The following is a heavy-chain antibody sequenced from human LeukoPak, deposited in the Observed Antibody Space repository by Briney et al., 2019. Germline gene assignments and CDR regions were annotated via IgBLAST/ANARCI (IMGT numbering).Heavy chain of an antibody. CDR1: VFTFSDHA. J-gene: IGHJ6*02. CDR3: ARGLREIVVTQRYYYGIDV. Sequence: GLALRLSCPVSVFTFSDHAMLWVRHAPGKRQECGSNIRGRADCTCYADSVKGQFSIHRDNSKNTLLLHIAKLSADRAPVHECARGLREIVVTQRYYYGIDVWGEGSKVT. D-gene: IGHD2-15*01. CDR2: IRGRADCT. V-gene: IGHV3-23*01.